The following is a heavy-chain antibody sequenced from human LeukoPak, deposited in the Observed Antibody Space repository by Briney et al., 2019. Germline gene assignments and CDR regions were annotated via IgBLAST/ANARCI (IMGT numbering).Heavy chain of an antibody. V-gene: IGHV3-23*01. CDR2: IGGSGGST. J-gene: IGHJ4*02. CDR1: GFTFSSSA. Sequence: GGSLRLSCAASGFTFSSSAMTWVRQAPGKGLEWVSGIGGSGGSTYYADSVKGRFTISRDNSKNTLYLQMNSLRAEDTAVYYCAKDAGDGYIIAAASYFDYWGQGTLVTVSS. D-gene: IGHD6-13*01. CDR3: AKDAGDGYIIAAASYFDY.